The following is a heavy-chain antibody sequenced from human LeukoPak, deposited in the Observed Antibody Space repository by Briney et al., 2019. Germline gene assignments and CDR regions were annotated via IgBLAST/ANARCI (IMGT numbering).Heavy chain of an antibody. V-gene: IGHV1-18*01. Sequence: ASVKVSCKASGYTFTSYGISWVRQAPGQGLEWRGWISAYNGNTNYAQKLQGRVTMTTDTSTSTAYMELRSLRSDDTAVYYCARSGYDFWSGYSPSRYWGQGTLVTVSS. CDR1: GYTFTSYG. J-gene: IGHJ4*02. CDR3: ARSGYDFWSGYSPSRY. CDR2: ISAYNGNT. D-gene: IGHD3-3*01.